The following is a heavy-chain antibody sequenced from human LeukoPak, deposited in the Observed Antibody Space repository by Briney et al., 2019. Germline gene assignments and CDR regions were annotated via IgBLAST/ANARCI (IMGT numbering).Heavy chain of an antibody. D-gene: IGHD6-19*01. CDR1: GFTFSSYS. CDR2: ISSSSSTI. J-gene: IGHJ4*02. CDR3: AKDPVIRLIAVAGTGGDY. V-gene: IGHV3-48*01. Sequence: GGSLRLSCAASGFTFSSYSMNWVRQAPGKGLEWVSYISSSSSTIYYADSVKGRFTISRDNSKNTLYLQMNSLRAEDTAVYYCAKDPVIRLIAVAGTGGDYWGQGTLVTVSS.